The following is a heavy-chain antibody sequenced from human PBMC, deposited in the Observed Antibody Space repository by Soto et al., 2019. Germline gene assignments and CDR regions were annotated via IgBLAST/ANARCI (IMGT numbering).Heavy chain of an antibody. CDR3: TQDSKVRVNNYDYFHGMDV. V-gene: IGHV3-30*18. D-gene: IGHD3-10*01. CDR1: GVTLSSYG. J-gene: IGHJ6*02. Sequence: QVQLVESGGGVVQPGRSLRVSCAASGVTLSSYGMHWVRHAPGKGLEWVASVSYDGSKTYYADSVRGRFSISRDNSKNTLYLQMNSLRPEDTAVYYCTQDSKVRVNNYDYFHGMDVWGQGTTVTVSS. CDR2: VSYDGSKT.